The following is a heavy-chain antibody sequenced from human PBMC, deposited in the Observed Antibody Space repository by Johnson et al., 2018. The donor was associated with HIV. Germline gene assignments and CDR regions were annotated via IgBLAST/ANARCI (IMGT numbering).Heavy chain of an antibody. V-gene: IGHV3-9*01. D-gene: IGHD3-22*01. CDR1: GFTFDDYA. Sequence: VQLVESGGGLVQPGRSLRLSCAASGFTFDDYAMHWVRQAPGTGLEWVSGINWNGGSTGSVDSVKGRFTISRDSAKNSLYLQMNSLRAEDTALYYCARGRHSSGYYTAAFDIWGQGTMVTVSS. J-gene: IGHJ3*02. CDR2: INWNGGST. CDR3: ARGRHSSGYYTAAFDI.